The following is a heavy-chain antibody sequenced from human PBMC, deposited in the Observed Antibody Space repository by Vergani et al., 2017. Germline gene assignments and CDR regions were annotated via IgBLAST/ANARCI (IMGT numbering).Heavy chain of an antibody. Sequence: QVQLVESGGGLVKPGGSLRLSCAASGFTFSDYYMSWIRQAPGKGLEWVSYISSSGSTIYYADSVKGRFTISRDNAKNSLYLQLNSLRSDDTAVYYCARGPRPELRFLEWLPLDKDMPLYYYYYMDVWGKGTTVTVSS. CDR2: ISSSGSTI. D-gene: IGHD3-3*01. CDR3: ARGPRPELRFLEWLPLDKDMPLYYYYYMDV. CDR1: GFTFSDYY. V-gene: IGHV3-11*01. J-gene: IGHJ6*03.